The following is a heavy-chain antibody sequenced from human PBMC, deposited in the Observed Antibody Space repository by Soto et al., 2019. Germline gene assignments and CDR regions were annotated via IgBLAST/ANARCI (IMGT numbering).Heavy chain of an antibody. CDR3: ARDGPESSSWSGGYNWFDP. D-gene: IGHD6-13*01. CDR1: GGSISSGGYY. V-gene: IGHV4-31*03. CDR2: IYYSGST. Sequence: SETLSLTCTVSGGSISSGGYYWSWIRQHPGKGLEWIGYIYYSGSTYYNPSLKSRVTISVDTSKNQCSLKLSSVTAADTAVYYCARDGPESSSWSGGYNWFDPWGQGTLVTVSS. J-gene: IGHJ5*02.